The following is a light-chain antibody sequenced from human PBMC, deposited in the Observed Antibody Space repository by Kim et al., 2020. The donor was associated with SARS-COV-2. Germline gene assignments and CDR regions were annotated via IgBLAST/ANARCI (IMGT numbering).Light chain of an antibody. CDR2: GAS. V-gene: IGKV3-15*01. J-gene: IGKJ2*01. Sequence: SVSPGERATLSCRASRSVSSNLAWYQQKPGQAPRLLIYGASTRATGIPARFSGSGSGTEFTLTISSLQSEDFAVYYCQQYNNWSYTFGQGTKLEI. CDR1: RSVSSN. CDR3: QQYNNWSYT.